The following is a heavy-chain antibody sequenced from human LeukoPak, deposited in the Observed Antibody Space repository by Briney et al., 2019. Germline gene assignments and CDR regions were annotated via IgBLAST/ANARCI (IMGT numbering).Heavy chain of an antibody. CDR3: ARDVSLIATPAGY. V-gene: IGHV1-18*04. D-gene: IGHD6-13*01. J-gene: IGHJ4*02. CDR2: ISAFNGNT. CDR1: GFAFIGYY. Sequence: GASVKVSCTASGFAFIGYYIHWVREAPGEGGEWVGWISAFNGNTNYAQKLQGRVTMTTDTSTSTAYMELRSLRSDDTAVYYCARDVSLIATPAGYWGQGTLVTVSS.